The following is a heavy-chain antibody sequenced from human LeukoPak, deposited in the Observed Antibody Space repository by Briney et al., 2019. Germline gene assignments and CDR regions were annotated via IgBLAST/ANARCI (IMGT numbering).Heavy chain of an antibody. CDR3: ARTGIAAAATDDAFDI. Sequence: ASETLSLTCTVSGGSVSSTEFYWGWIRQPPGKGLQWIGNIYYTGSTYYNPSLNSRVTMSVDTSQNQFSLKMTSVTAADTAVYYCARTGIAAAATDDAFDIWGQGTMVTVSS. CDR2: IYYTGST. J-gene: IGHJ3*02. V-gene: IGHV4-39*01. D-gene: IGHD6-13*01. CDR1: GGSVSSTEFY.